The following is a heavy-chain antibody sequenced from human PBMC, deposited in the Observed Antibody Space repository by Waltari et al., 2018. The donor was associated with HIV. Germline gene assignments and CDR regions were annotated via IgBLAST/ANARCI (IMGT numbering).Heavy chain of an antibody. D-gene: IGHD3-16*01. CDR1: GFTFRNYW. V-gene: IGHV3-7*01. Sequence: EVQLVDSGGGLVQPGGSLTLSCTTSGFTFRNYWMSWVRQAPGTGLEWVGNVKPDGSEKFYLDSAKGRFSISRDNTNNSLYLQMNSLRDEDTAVYYCARDNAESYIFGGAVPFIDLWGQGTLVTVSS. CDR2: VKPDGSEK. CDR3: ARDNAESYIFGGAVPFIDL. J-gene: IGHJ5*02.